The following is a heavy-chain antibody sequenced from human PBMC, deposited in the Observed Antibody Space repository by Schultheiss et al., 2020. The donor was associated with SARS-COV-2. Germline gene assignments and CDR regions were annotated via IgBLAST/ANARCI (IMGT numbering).Heavy chain of an antibody. D-gene: IGHD6-19*01. CDR3: ARDRLVTRQNYYYGMDV. V-gene: IGHV3-23*01. CDR1: GFTFSSYS. J-gene: IGHJ6*02. Sequence: GGSLRLSCAASGFTFSSYSMNWVRQAPGKGLEWVSAISGSGGSTYYADSVKGRFTISRDNSKNTLYLQMNSLRAEDTAVYYCARDRLVTRQNYYYGMDVWGQGTTVTVSS. CDR2: ISGSGGST.